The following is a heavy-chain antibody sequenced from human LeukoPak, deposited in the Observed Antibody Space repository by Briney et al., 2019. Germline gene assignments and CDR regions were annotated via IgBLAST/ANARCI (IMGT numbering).Heavy chain of an antibody. CDR3: AKQVRFLEWLGSEGAFDI. CDR1: GFTFSSYA. CDR2: ISGSGGST. Sequence: GGSLRLSCAASGFTFSSYAMSWVRQAPGKGLEWVSAISGSGGSTYYADSVKGRFTISRDNSKNTLYPQMNSLRAEDTAVYYCAKQVRFLEWLGSEGAFDIWGQGTMVTVSS. D-gene: IGHD3-3*01. J-gene: IGHJ3*02. V-gene: IGHV3-23*01.